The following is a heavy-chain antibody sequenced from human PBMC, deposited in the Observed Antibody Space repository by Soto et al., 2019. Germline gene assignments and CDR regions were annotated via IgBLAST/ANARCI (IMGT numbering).Heavy chain of an antibody. J-gene: IGHJ6*02. V-gene: IGHV4-61*01. CDR1: GGSVSSGSYY. CDR2: IYYSGST. D-gene: IGHD3-22*01. Sequence: PSETLSLTCTVSGGSVSSGSYYWSWIRQPPGKGLEWIGYIYYSGSTNYNPSLKSRVTISVDTSKNQFSLKLSSVTAADTAVYYCARVRDYDSSGYSNYYGMDVWGQGTTVTVSS. CDR3: ARVRDYDSSGYSNYYGMDV.